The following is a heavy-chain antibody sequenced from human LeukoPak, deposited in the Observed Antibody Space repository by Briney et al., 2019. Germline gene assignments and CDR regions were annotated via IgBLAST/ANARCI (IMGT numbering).Heavy chain of an antibody. J-gene: IGHJ4*02. D-gene: IGHD3-16*01. CDR1: GFTFSNYA. V-gene: IGHV3-30*04. CDR3: AKDFDGGAWIY. Sequence: PGRSLRLSCAASGFTFSNYAIHWVRQAPGKGLEWVSVISYDGTNKYYADSVKGRFTISRDNSKNTLYLQMNSLRAEDTAVYYCAKDFDGGAWIYWGQGTLVTVSS. CDR2: ISYDGTNK.